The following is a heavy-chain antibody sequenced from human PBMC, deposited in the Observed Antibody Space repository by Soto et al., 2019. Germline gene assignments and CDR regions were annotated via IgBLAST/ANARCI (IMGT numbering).Heavy chain of an antibody. CDR3: ARPRLEDSSSFDY. D-gene: IGHD6-6*01. CDR2: IYPGESDT. J-gene: IGHJ4*02. Sequence: GESLKISCTGPGYSFTSYWIGWLRQLPRKGLEWMGIIYPGESDTRYSPSFQGQVTISADKSISTAYLQWNSLKASNTAMYYWARPRLEDSSSFDYWGQGTRVTVSS. V-gene: IGHV5-51*01. CDR1: GYSFTSYW.